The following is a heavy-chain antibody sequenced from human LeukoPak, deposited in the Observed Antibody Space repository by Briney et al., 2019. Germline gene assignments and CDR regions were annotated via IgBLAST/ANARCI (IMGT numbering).Heavy chain of an antibody. CDR3: ARGEVLWFGELSFLDY. J-gene: IGHJ4*02. V-gene: IGHV3-66*01. CDR2: IYSGGST. Sequence: GGSLRLSCAASGFTVSSNYMSWVRQAPGKGLEWVSVIYSGGSTYYADSVKGRFTISRDNSKNTLYLQMNSLRAEDTAVYYCARGEVLWFGELSFLDYWGQGTLVTVSS. CDR1: GFTVSSNY. D-gene: IGHD3-10*01.